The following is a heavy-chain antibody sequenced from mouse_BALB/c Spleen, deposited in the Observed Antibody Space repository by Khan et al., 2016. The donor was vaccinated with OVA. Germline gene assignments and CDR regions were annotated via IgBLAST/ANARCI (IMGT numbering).Heavy chain of an antibody. D-gene: IGHD1-1*01. CDR2: IYPGSGRT. Sequence: QVQLQQPGPELVKPGASVKMSCKASGYTFSDYVISWVKLRTGQGLEWIGEIYPGSGRTYYNEKFKGKATLTADKSSNTAYMQLSSLTSEDSAVYFCARSYDGAWFAYWGQGTLVTVS. CDR1: GYTFSDYV. J-gene: IGHJ3*01. V-gene: IGHV1-77*01. CDR3: ARSYDGAWFAY.